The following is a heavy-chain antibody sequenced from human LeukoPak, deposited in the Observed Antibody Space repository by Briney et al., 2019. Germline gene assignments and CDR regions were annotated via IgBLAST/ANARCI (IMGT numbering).Heavy chain of an antibody. CDR1: GGSISGYY. V-gene: IGHV4-59*01. J-gene: IGHJ4*02. Sequence: SETLSLTCTVSGGSISGYYWSWIRQPPGKGLEWIGYIYYSGSTNYNPSLKSRVTISVDTSKNQFSLKLSSVTAADTAVYYCARGGAYLFDYWGQGTLVTVSS. CDR2: IYYSGST. CDR3: ARGGAYLFDY. D-gene: IGHD3-16*01.